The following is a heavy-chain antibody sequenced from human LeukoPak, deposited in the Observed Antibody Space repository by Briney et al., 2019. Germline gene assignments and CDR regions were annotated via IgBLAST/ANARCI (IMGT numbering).Heavy chain of an antibody. J-gene: IGHJ4*02. Sequence: GGSLRLSCAVSGFTFSTYTFNWVRQAPGKGLEWVSYINSGSTTIFYADAVKGRFTISRDNAKNSLDLQMNSLRAEDTAVYYCAKDQRWESPHYLDSWGQGTLVTVSS. D-gene: IGHD1-26*01. V-gene: IGHV3-48*01. CDR2: INSGSTTI. CDR3: AKDQRWESPHYLDS. CDR1: GFTFSTYT.